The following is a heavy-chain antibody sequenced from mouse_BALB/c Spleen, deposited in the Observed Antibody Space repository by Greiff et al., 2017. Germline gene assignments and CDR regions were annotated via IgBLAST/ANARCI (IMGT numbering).Heavy chain of an antibody. D-gene: IGHD1-1*01. CDR2: ISDGGSYT. CDR3: AQEGDTVG. V-gene: IGHV5-4*02. J-gene: IGHJ3*02. Sequence: EVKLQESGGGLVNPGGSLKLSCAASGFTFSDYYMYWVRQTPEKRLEWVATISDGGSYTYYPDSVKGRFTISRDNAKNNLYLQMSSLKSEDTAMYYCAQEGDTVGWGQGTLVTVSA. CDR1: GFTFSDYY.